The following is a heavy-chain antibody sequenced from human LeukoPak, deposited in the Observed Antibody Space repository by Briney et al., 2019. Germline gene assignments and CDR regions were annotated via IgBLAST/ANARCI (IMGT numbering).Heavy chain of an antibody. CDR3: AKGGDIVVVPDYFGMDV. CDR2: VSGTGGTT. D-gene: IGHD2-2*01. Sequence: GGSLRLSCAASGFIFKDYAMNWVRQAPGEGLELVSSVSGTGGTTYYADSVKGRFTISRDNSMDTLYLQMNSLRAEDTAVYSCAKGGDIVVVPDYFGMDVWGQGTTVTVSS. CDR1: GFIFKDYA. V-gene: IGHV3-23*01. J-gene: IGHJ6*02.